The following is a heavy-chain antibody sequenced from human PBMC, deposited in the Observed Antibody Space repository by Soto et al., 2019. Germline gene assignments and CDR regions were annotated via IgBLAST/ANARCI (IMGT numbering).Heavy chain of an antibody. CDR2: IIPIFGTA. D-gene: IGHD1-7*01. CDR3: AMSEKVTGTPFPYYYYGMDV. Sequence: QVQLVQSGAEGKKPGSSVKVSCKASGGTFSSYAISWVRQAPGQGLEWMGGIIPIFGTANYAQKFQGRVTITADKSTSTDYMELSSLRSEDTAVYYCAMSEKVTGTPFPYYYYGMDVWGQGNTVTVSS. V-gene: IGHV1-69*06. CDR1: GGTFSSYA. J-gene: IGHJ6*02.